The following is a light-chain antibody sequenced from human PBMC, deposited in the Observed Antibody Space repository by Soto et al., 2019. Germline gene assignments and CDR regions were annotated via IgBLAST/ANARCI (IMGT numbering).Light chain of an antibody. CDR2: KAS. CDR1: QSISSW. CDR3: QQYNSYLYT. V-gene: IGKV1-5*03. Sequence: DIQMTQSPSTLSVSVGDRVTITCRASQSISSWLAWYQQKPGKAPKLLIYKASSLESGVPSRFSGSGSGTEFTLTISSLQPHDFATYYCQQYNSYLYTFGQGTKLEIK. J-gene: IGKJ2*01.